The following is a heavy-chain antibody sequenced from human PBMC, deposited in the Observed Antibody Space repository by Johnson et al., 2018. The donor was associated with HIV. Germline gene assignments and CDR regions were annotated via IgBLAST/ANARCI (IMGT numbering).Heavy chain of an antibody. J-gene: IGHJ3*02. V-gene: IGHV3-11*04. CDR3: ARPDIVVVVANAFDI. Sequence: QVQLVESGGGLVPPGGSLRLSCEASGFNVSSYYMSWVRQAPGKGLEWVSYISSSGSIIYDADSVKGRFTISRDNAKNSLYLQMNSLRAEDTAVYYCARPDIVVVVANAFDIWGQGTMVTVSS. CDR1: GFNVSSYY. D-gene: IGHD2-15*01. CDR2: ISSSGSII.